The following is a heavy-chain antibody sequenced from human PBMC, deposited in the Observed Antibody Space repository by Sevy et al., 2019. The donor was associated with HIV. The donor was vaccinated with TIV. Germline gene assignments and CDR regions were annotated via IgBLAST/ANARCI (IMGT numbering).Heavy chain of an antibody. J-gene: IGHJ5*02. D-gene: IGHD6-19*01. Sequence: SGPTLVNPTQTLTLTCTFSGFSFNTAGVGVGWIRQPPGKALEWLALIHWNDEKYYNPSLSSRLTITKDTSENEVVLTMANMGPEDTATYFCAHRSYTSGWYKVHFDPWGQGTLVTVSS. CDR3: AHRSYTSGWYKVHFDP. V-gene: IGHV2-5*01. CDR2: IHWNDEK. CDR1: GFSFNTAGVG.